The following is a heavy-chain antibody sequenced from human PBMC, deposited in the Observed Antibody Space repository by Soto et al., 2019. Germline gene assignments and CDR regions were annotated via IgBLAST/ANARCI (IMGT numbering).Heavy chain of an antibody. Sequence: GASVKVSCKASGYTFTSYGISWVRQAPGQGLEWMGWISAYNGNTNYAQKLQGRVTMTTDTSTSTAYMELRSLRSDDTAVYYCARTDYDILTGYYSLPAYWGQGTLVTVSS. J-gene: IGHJ4*02. CDR2: ISAYNGNT. D-gene: IGHD3-9*01. V-gene: IGHV1-18*01. CDR1: GYTFTSYG. CDR3: ARTDYDILTGYYSLPAY.